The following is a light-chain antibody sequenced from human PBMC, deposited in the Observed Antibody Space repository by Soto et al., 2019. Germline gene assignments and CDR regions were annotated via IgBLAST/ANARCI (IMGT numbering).Light chain of an antibody. CDR2: GAS. J-gene: IGKJ4*01. Sequence: EIVLTQSPATLSLSPGERATLSCRASQSVSTYLAWYQQKPGQAPRLLISGASTGATGIPARFSGSGSGTEFTLTISSLQSEDCAIYYCQQYRTWPITFGGGTKVDIK. CDR3: QQYRTWPIT. CDR1: QSVSTY. V-gene: IGKV3-15*01.